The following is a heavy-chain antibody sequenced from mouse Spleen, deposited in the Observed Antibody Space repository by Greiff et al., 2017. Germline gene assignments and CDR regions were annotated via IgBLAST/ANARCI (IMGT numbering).Heavy chain of an antibody. J-gene: IGHJ4*01. CDR2: INPNNGGT. V-gene: IGHV1-26*01. CDR3: ARGRDTTVVDAMDY. Sequence: VQLQQSGPELVKPGASVKISCKASGYTFTDYYMNWVKQSHGKSLEWIGDINPNNGGTSYNQKFKGKATLTVDKSSSTAYMELRSLTSEDSAVYYCARGRDTTVVDAMDYWGQGTSVTVSS. D-gene: IGHD1-1*01. CDR1: GYTFTDYY.